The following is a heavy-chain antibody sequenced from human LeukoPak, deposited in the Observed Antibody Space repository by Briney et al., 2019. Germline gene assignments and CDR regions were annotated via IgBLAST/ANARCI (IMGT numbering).Heavy chain of an antibody. D-gene: IGHD2-2*01. CDR1: GGSISSHY. J-gene: IGHJ5*02. CDR2: IYYSGST. Sequence: PSETLSLTCTVSGGSISSHYWSWIRQPPGKGLEWIGYIYYSGSTNYNTSLKSRVTISVDTSKNQFSLKLSSVTAADTAVYYCARTPLGYCSSTSCYGSWFDPWGQGTLVTVSS. V-gene: IGHV4-59*11. CDR3: ARTPLGYCSSTSCYGSWFDP.